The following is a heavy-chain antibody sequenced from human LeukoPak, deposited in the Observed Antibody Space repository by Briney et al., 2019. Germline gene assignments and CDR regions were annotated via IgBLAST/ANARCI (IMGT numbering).Heavy chain of an antibody. D-gene: IGHD4-17*01. CDR1: GYIFTDYY. J-gene: IGHJ4*02. V-gene: IGHV1-18*04. Sequence: GASVKVSCKASGYIFTDYYMHWVRQAPGQGLEWMGWISTYNGNTDYAQKLQGRVTMTTDTSTSTAYMELRSLRSDDTAVYYCARITQTDYDFDYWGQGTLVIVSS. CDR3: ARITQTDYDFDY. CDR2: ISTYNGNT.